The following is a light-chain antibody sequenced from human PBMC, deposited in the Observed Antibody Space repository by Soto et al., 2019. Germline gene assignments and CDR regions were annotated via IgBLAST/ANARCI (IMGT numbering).Light chain of an antibody. V-gene: IGKV3-15*01. Sequence: EIVMTQSPGTLSVSPGETATLSCRASQGISTKVAWYQQKPGQAPRLLIYNPSIRATDIPARFSGSGSGTEFTLTISSLQSEDFAVYYCQQYKYWPITFGQGTRLEVK. CDR1: QGISTK. CDR3: QQYKYWPIT. CDR2: NPS. J-gene: IGKJ5*01.